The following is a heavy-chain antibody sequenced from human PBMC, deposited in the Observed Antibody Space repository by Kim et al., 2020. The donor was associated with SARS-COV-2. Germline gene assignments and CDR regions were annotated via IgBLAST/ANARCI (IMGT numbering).Heavy chain of an antibody. V-gene: IGHV4-59*01. CDR2: IYYSGCT. Sequence: SETLSLTCTVSGGSISSYYWSWIRQPPGKGLECFGYIYYSGCTYSTPSLMSRVNISLDTSKNQFSLKLSSVTAADTAVYYCARDNCSGWFDYWGQGTLVTVSS. J-gene: IGHJ4*02. D-gene: IGHD6-19*01. CDR3: ARDNCSGWFDY. CDR1: GGSISSYY.